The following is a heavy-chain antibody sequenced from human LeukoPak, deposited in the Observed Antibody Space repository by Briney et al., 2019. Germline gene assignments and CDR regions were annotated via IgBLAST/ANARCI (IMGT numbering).Heavy chain of an antibody. J-gene: IGHJ4*02. V-gene: IGHV3-23*01. CDR3: AKVSVEMATRRRFDY. CDR2: ISGSGGST. CDR1: GFTFSSYA. D-gene: IGHD5-24*01. Sequence: SGGSLRLSCAASGFTFSSYAMSWVRQAPGKGLEWVSAISGSGGSTYYADSVKGRLTISRDNSKNTLYLQMNSLRAEDTAVYYCAKVSVEMATRRRFDYWGQGTLVTVSS.